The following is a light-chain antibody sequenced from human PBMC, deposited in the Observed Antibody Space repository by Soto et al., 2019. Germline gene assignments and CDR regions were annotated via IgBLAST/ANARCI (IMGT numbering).Light chain of an antibody. Sequence: EIVLTQSPATLSLSPGERATLSCRASQSVSSYLAWYQQKPGQALRLLIYDSSTRATGIPARFSGSGSGTDFTLTISSLEPEDFAVYYCQQRSNWPRTFGQGTKVEIK. J-gene: IGKJ1*01. CDR3: QQRSNWPRT. CDR2: DSS. CDR1: QSVSSY. V-gene: IGKV3-11*01.